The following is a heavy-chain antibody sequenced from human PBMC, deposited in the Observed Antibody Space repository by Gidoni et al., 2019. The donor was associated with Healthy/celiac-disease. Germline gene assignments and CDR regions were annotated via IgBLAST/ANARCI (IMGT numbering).Heavy chain of an antibody. V-gene: IGHV3-33*01. J-gene: IGHJ4*02. CDR2: IWYDGSNK. CDR3: ARESKGGFDY. CDR1: GCTFSSYG. D-gene: IGHD3-16*01. Sequence: QVQPVESGGGVVQPGRSLRLSCAASGCTFSSYGMPWVRQAPGTGLEWVAVIWYDGSNKYYADSVKGRFTISRDNSKNTLYLQMNSLRAEDTAVYYCARESKGGFDYWGQGTLVTVSS.